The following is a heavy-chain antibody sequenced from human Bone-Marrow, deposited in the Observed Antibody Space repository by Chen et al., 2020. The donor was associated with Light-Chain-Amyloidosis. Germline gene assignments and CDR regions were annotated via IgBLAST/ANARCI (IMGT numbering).Heavy chain of an antibody. J-gene: IGHJ1*01. Sequence: EVQLVESGGGLVQPEGSLRLSCAASGFTFSSYWMTWVRQAPGKGLEWVANIKEDGSDKYYVDSVKGRFTISRDNAKNSLYLQMNSLRAEDTAVYYCVRDRAVITTHEYFEHWGQGTLVTVSS. D-gene: IGHD3-22*01. CDR3: VRDRAVITTHEYFEH. V-gene: IGHV3-7*01. CDR2: IKEDGSDK. CDR1: GFTFSSYW.